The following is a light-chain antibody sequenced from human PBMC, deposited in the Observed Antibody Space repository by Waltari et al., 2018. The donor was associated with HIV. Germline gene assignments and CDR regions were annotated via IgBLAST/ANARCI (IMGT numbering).Light chain of an antibody. CDR2: AAS. V-gene: IGKV1-39*01. J-gene: IGKJ2*03. CDR3: QQSFSLPFS. Sequence: DIQMTQSPSSLSTSIGDRVLITCRASQTISGYLNWYQVQPGKAPKLLIYAASNLQSGIPSRFSGSGSGTDFTLTISSLQPEDFATYYCQQSFSLPFSFGPGTKLEIK. CDR1: QTISGY.